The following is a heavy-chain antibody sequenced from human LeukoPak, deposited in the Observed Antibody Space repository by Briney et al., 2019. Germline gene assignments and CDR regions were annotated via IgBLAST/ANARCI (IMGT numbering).Heavy chain of an antibody. Sequence: SETLSLTCSVSGDSISSYYWSWIRQPPGKGLEWIGYLYYSGSTNSNPSLKSRVTMSVDTSKNQFSLKLRSVTAADTAVYYCARGGSGISNAFDIWGQGTMVTVSS. CDR1: GDSISSYY. J-gene: IGHJ3*02. D-gene: IGHD3-10*01. V-gene: IGHV4-59*01. CDR3: ARGGSGISNAFDI. CDR2: LYYSGST.